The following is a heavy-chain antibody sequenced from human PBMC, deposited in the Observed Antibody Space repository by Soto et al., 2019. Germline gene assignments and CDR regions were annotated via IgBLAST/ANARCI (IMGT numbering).Heavy chain of an antibody. D-gene: IGHD3-22*01. V-gene: IGHV3-23*01. J-gene: IGHJ4*02. CDR3: AKGRESSGSYRPFDY. CDR1: GFTFSSYA. CDR2: ISAGAVAT. Sequence: GGSLRLSCAASGFTFSSYAMSWVRQAPGKGLEWVSAISAGAVATNYADSVKGRFTISRDNSKNTLYLQMNSLRDEDTAVYYCAKGRESSGSYRPFDYWGQGALVTVSS.